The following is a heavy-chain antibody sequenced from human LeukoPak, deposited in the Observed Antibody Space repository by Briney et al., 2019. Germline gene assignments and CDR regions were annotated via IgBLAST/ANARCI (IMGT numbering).Heavy chain of an antibody. J-gene: IGHJ4*02. D-gene: IGHD6-19*01. CDR1: GGSISSYY. Sequence: PSETLSLTCTVSGGSISSYYWSWIRQPPGKGLEWIGYIYYSGNTNYNPSLKSRVTISVDTSRNQFSLKATSVTAADTAVYYCARLQGQWLLHDYWGQGTLVTVSS. CDR2: IYYSGNT. CDR3: ARLQGQWLLHDY. V-gene: IGHV4-59*01.